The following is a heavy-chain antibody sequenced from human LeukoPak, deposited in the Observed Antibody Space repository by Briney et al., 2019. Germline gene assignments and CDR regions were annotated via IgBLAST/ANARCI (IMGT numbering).Heavy chain of an antibody. CDR3: GRPIFGGVYGGGGGGDY. CDR2: ISYDGSNK. J-gene: IGHJ4*02. V-gene: IGHV3-30*04. CDR1: GFTFSSYA. Sequence: GRSLRLSCAASGFTFSSYAMHWVRQAPGKGLEWVAVISYDGSNKYYADSVKGRFTISRDNSKNTLYLQMNSLRAEDTAVYYWGRPIFGGVYGGGGGGDYWGQGTLVTVSS. D-gene: IGHD3-16*01.